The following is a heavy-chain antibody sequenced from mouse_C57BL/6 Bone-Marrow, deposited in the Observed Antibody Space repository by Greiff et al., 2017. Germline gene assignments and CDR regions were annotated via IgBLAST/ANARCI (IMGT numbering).Heavy chain of an antibody. CDR1: GFNIKDDY. Sequence: VQLKESGAELVRPGASVKLSCTASGFNIKDDYMHWVKQRPEQGLEWIGWIDPENGDTEYASKFQGKATITADTSSNPAYLQLSSLTSEDTAVYYCTTWGVYYDYDGAMDYWGQGTSVTVSS. V-gene: IGHV14-4*01. CDR3: TTWGVYYDYDGAMDY. D-gene: IGHD2-4*01. CDR2: IDPENGDT. J-gene: IGHJ4*01.